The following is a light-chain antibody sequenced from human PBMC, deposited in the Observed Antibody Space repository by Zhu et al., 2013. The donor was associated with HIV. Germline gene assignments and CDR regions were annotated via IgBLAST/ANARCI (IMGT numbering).Light chain of an antibody. CDR3: SSYTRSTTLV. CDR2: EDN. V-gene: IGLV6-57*01. Sequence: FMLTQPHSVSESPGKTVTISCTRSSGSIASNYVQWFQQRPGSSPTTVIYEDNQRPSGVPDRFSGSIDSSSNSASLTISGLQAEDEADYYCSSYTRSTTLVFGGGTKLTVL. J-gene: IGLJ2*01. CDR1: SGSIASNY.